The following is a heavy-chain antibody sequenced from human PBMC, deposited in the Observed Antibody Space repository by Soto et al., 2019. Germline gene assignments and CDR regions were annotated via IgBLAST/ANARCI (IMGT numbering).Heavy chain of an antibody. Sequence: ESLKISFKGSGYSFTNYWIGWVRQIPGKGLEWMGMIYPDDSDTKYSPSFQGQVTFSADKSINTAYLQWSSLKASDTAIYYCARLEWLSLAAWFDPWGQGTLVTVSS. CDR3: ARLEWLSLAAWFDP. J-gene: IGHJ5*02. CDR2: IYPDDSDT. V-gene: IGHV5-51*01. CDR1: GYSFTNYW. D-gene: IGHD3-3*01.